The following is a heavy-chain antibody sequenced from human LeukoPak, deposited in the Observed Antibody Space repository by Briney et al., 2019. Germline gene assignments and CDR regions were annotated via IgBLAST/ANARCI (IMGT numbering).Heavy chain of an antibody. CDR3: ATDMMNGTTWRDY. D-gene: IGHD1-1*01. CDR2: LDTEEDKT. CDR1: GYSFPDLS. Sequence: GASVKVSCKVSGYSFPDLSIHWVRQTPGNRLEWMGGLDTEEDKTLYAPKFEGRVTMTEDTSTATAHLEIHSLRSDDTAVYFCATDMMNGTTWRDYWGQGTVVTVSS. V-gene: IGHV1-24*01. J-gene: IGHJ4*02.